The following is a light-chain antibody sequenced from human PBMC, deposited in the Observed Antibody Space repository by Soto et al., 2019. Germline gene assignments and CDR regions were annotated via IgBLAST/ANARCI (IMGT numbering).Light chain of an antibody. J-gene: IGKJ1*01. V-gene: IGKV3-20*01. Sequence: EIVLTQSPGTLSLSPGERATLSCRASQSVSSSYLAWYQQKPGQAPRLLILGASSRATGIPDRLSGSGSGTDFTLTISRLEPEDFAVYYCQYYGNSTKPFGQGTKVDIX. CDR1: QSVSSSY. CDR3: QYYGNSTKP. CDR2: GAS.